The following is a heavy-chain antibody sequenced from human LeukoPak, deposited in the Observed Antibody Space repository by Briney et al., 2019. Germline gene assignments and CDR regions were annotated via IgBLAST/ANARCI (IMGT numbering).Heavy chain of an antibody. Sequence: PGGSLTLSCAASGFTFSSDSMNWVRQAPGKGLEWISYISSSSSTIYYTDSVKGRFTISRDNAKNSLYLQMNSLRDEDTALYYCARVPYSTGAFDYWGQGTLVTVSS. CDR2: ISSSSSTI. J-gene: IGHJ4*02. CDR3: ARVPYSTGAFDY. D-gene: IGHD6-19*01. CDR1: GFTFSSDS. V-gene: IGHV3-48*02.